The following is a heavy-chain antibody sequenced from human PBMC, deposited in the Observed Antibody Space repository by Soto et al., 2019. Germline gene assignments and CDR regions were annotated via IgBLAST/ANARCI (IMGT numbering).Heavy chain of an antibody. Sequence: SETLSLTCAVYGGSFSGYYWSWIRQPPGKGLEWIGEINHSGSTNYNPSLKSRVTISVDTSKNQFSLKLGSVTAADTAVYYCARGWRDIVVVPAATRANYYYYYMDVWGKGTTVTVSS. CDR1: GGSFSGYY. J-gene: IGHJ6*03. V-gene: IGHV4-34*01. CDR2: INHSGST. D-gene: IGHD2-2*01. CDR3: ARGWRDIVVVPAATRANYYYYYMDV.